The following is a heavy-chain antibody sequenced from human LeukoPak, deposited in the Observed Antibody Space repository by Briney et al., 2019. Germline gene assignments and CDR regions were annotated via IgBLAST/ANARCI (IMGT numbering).Heavy chain of an antibody. Sequence: ASVKVSCKVSGYTLTELSMHWVRQAPGKGLEWMGGFDPEDGETIYAQKFQGRVTMTEDTSTDTAYMELSSLRSEDTAVYYCATSTTVTHYWDFDLWGRGTLVTVSS. CDR3: ATSTTVTHYWDFDL. V-gene: IGHV1-24*01. D-gene: IGHD4-17*01. CDR2: FDPEDGET. J-gene: IGHJ2*01. CDR1: GYTLTELS.